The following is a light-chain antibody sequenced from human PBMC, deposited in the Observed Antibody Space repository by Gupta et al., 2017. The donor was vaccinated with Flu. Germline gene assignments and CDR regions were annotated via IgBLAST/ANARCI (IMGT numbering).Light chain of an antibody. Sequence: DSVTITCRAGQGVSSSLGWYQQKPGKAPNLLIYDASTLQSGVPSRFSGSGSGTKFTLTISSLQPDDSATYFCQHLNSYPRFTFGPGTKVDIK. CDR3: QHLNSYPRFT. V-gene: IGKV1-9*01. J-gene: IGKJ3*01. CDR2: DAS. CDR1: QGVSSS.